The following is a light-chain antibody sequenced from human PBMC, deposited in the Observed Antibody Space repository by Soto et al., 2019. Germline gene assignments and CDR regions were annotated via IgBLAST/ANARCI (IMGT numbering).Light chain of an antibody. V-gene: IGKV3-20*01. J-gene: IGKJ4*01. CDR2: GAS. CDR1: QSVASNY. Sequence: EIVLTQSPGTLSLSPGERATLSCRASQSVASNYLAWYQQKPGQAPRLLIYGASSRATVIPDRFRGSGSVTDFTLTISRLEPDVFAVYYCQQFGNSVTFGGGTKVEIK. CDR3: QQFGNSVT.